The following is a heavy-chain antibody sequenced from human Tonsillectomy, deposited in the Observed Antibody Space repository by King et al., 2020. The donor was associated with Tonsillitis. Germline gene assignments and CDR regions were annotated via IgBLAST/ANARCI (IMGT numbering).Heavy chain of an antibody. D-gene: IGHD7-27*01. V-gene: IGHV3-30*02. CDR1: GFTFSSFG. J-gene: IGHJ3*01. CDR2: IRYDGSNK. Sequence: VQLVESGGGVVQPGGSLRLSCAASGFTFSSFGMHWVRQAPGKGLEWVAFIRYDGSNKYYVDSVKGRFTISRDNSKNTLYLQMNSLRAEDTAIYYCAKDGDLGYAFDLGGRGTMVTVSS. CDR3: AKDGDLGYAFDL.